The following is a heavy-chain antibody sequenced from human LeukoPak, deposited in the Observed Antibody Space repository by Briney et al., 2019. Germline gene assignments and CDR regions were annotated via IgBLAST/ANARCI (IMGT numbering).Heavy chain of an antibody. CDR3: ARTAFLRWLQPGAFDI. CDR2: INHSGST. J-gene: IGHJ3*02. CDR1: GGSFSGYY. Sequence: SETLSLTCAVYGGSFSGYYWSWIRQPPGKGLEWIGEINHSGSTNYNPSLKSRVTISVDTSKNQFSLKLSSVTAADTAVYYCARTAFLRWLQPGAFDIWGQGTMVTVSS. V-gene: IGHV4-34*01. D-gene: IGHD5-24*01.